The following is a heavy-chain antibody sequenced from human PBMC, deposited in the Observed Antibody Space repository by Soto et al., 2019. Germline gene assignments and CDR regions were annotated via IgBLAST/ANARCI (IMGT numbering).Heavy chain of an antibody. D-gene: IGHD2-2*02. Sequence: QLQLQESGPGLVKPSETLSLTCTVSGGSISSSSYYWGWIRQPPGKGLEWIGSIYYSGSTYYNPSLKSRVTISVDTSKNQFSLKLSSVTAADTAVYYCASGLDIVVVPAAIQNWFDPWGQGTLVTVSS. J-gene: IGHJ5*02. CDR3: ASGLDIVVVPAAIQNWFDP. CDR1: GGSISSSSYY. CDR2: IYYSGST. V-gene: IGHV4-39*01.